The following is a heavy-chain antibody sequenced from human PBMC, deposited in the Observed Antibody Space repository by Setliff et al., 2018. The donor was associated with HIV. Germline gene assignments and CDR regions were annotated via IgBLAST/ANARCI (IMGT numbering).Heavy chain of an antibody. CDR3: ARGVGAAGDY. D-gene: IGHD1-26*01. CDR1: GYTFTNYA. CDR2: MDPSSAAT. V-gene: IGHV1-8*02. J-gene: IGHJ4*02. Sequence: ASVKVSCKASGYTFTNYAMHWVRQATGQGLEWLGWMDPSSAATGYAQKFQGRVTLTRDTSINTAYMELSSLTSDDTAVYYCARGVGAAGDYWGQGTQVTVSS.